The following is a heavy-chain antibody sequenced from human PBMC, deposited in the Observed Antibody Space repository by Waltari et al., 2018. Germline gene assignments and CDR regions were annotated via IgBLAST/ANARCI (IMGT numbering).Heavy chain of an antibody. D-gene: IGHD2-8*02. CDR3: ARLEDCTGPGGNCYSGDVFALDV. Sequence: QVHLQQWGAGALQPLDTLSLTGAAFGGPPRGYHWGWIRQPPRKGLEWIGEINHAPNRNYNPTLKSRVTMSVDTSKNQFSLKLSSVTAADTGIYYCARLEDCTGPGGNCYSGDVFALDVWGQGTMVTVSS. V-gene: IGHV4-34*01. J-gene: IGHJ6*02. CDR1: GGPPRGYH. CDR2: INHAPNR.